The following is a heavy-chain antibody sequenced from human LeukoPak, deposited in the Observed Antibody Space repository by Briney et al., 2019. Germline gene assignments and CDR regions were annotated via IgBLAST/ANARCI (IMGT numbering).Heavy chain of an antibody. CDR2: IKEDGSED. V-gene: IGHV3-7*01. Sequence: GGSLRLSFEASGFTFTGAWMSWVGQAPGRGLEWVANIKEDGSEDYYADSVKGRFAISKDNAKYSLYLQMNSLRAEDTAMYYCARDADGYEDWGQGTLVTVSS. J-gene: IGHJ4*02. D-gene: IGHD5-24*01. CDR3: ARDADGYED. CDR1: GFTFTGAW.